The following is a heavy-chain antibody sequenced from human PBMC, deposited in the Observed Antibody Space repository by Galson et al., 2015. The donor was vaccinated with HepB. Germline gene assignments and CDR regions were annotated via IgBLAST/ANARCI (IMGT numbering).Heavy chain of an antibody. CDR1: GFTFSGSA. Sequence: SLRLSCAASGFTFSGSAMHWVRQASGKGLEWVGRIRCNASSQATAYTVSLKGRFTIYRDDTKNTAYLHMNSLKTADTAVYYCARLGDLSGYSSLWGQGTLVTVSS. J-gene: IGHJ4*02. CDR3: ARLGDLSGYSSL. D-gene: IGHD6-19*01. CDR2: IRCNASSQAT. V-gene: IGHV3-73*01.